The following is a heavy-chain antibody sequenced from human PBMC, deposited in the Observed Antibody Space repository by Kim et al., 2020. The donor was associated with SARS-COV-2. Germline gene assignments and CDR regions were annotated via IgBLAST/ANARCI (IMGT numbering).Heavy chain of an antibody. Sequence: GGSLRLSCAASGFTFSSYCMNWVRQAPGKGLEWVSSISSNSSYIYYADSVKGRFTISRDSAKNSLFLQLNSLRAEDTAVYYCGGYWVRGLNYYYGMDGWGQGTTVTVSS. CDR2: ISSNSSYI. CDR1: GFTFSSYC. J-gene: IGHJ6*02. V-gene: IGHV3-21*01. CDR3: GGYWVRGLNYYYGMDG. D-gene: IGHD3-10*01.